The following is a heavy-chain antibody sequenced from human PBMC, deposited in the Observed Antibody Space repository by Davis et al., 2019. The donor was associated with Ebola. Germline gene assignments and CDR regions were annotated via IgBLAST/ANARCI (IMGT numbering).Heavy chain of an antibody. D-gene: IGHD2-2*02. CDR1: GFTFSSYS. Sequence: GSLRLSCAASGFTFSSYSMNWVRQAPGKGLEWVSSISSSSSYIYYADSVKGRFTISRDNAKNSLYLQMNSLRAEDTAVYYCARVRGIVVVPAAIRGYGMDVWGQGTTVTVSS. CDR2: ISSSSSYI. J-gene: IGHJ6*02. CDR3: ARVRGIVVVPAAIRGYGMDV. V-gene: IGHV3-21*01.